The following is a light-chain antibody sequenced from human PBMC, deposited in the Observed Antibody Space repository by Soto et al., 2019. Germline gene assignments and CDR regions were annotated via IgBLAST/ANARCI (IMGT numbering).Light chain of an antibody. CDR1: QSVGNN. V-gene: IGKV3D-15*01. Sequence: EVVMTQSPATLSVSPGERATLSCRASQSVGNNLAWYQQQPGQAPRLLIYAASARAPGVQARFRGSGSGTEFTRTISSLQSEDFAVYFCHQYYNWRTFGQGTKVDIK. CDR2: AAS. CDR3: HQYYNWRT. J-gene: IGKJ1*01.